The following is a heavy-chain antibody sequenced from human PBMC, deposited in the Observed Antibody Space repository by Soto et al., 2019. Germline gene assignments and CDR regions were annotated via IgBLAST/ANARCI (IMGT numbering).Heavy chain of an antibody. Sequence: EVQLLESGGGLVQPGGSLRLSCAGTGFTFSSYGMSWVRQAPGKGLEWVSTIRGSAGNANYADSVKGRFTISRDDSTNTVHLQMNSLRPDDTAAYYCAKHLWFGESVFDPWGQGTLVVVSS. V-gene: IGHV3-23*01. J-gene: IGHJ5*02. D-gene: IGHD3-10*01. CDR3: AKHLWFGESVFDP. CDR1: GFTFSSYG. CDR2: IRGSAGNA.